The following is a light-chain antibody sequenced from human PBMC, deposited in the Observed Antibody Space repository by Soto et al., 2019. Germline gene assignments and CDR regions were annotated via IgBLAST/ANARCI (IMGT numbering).Light chain of an antibody. CDR1: SFNIGNHG. CDR2: NNE. V-gene: IGLV1-36*01. Sequence: QSALPQPPSVSAAPGQRVTISCSGGSFNIGNHGVNWYPQIPGKPPKVVIYNNEFLSSGVSDRFSGSKSGTSASLAISGLQSEDEGDYFCLAWDSSLNGYVFGTGTKVTVL. CDR3: LAWDSSLNGYV. J-gene: IGLJ1*01.